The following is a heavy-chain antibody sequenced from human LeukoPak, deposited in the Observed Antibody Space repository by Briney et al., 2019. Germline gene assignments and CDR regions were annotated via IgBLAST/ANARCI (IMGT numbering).Heavy chain of an antibody. J-gene: IGHJ6*03. CDR3: ARVEVGVQLWPYYYYYYMDV. V-gene: IGHV1-8*03. CDR2: MNPNSGNT. D-gene: IGHD5-18*01. Sequence: ASVTVSCTASGYTFTSYDINWVRQATGQGLEWMGWMNPNSGNTDYAQKFQGRVTITRNTSISTAYMELSSLRSEDTAVYYCARVEVGVQLWPYYYYYYMDVWGKGTTVTVSS. CDR1: GYTFTSYD.